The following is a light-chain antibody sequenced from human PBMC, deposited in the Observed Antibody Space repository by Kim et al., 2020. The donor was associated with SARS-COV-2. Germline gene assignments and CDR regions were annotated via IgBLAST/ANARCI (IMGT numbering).Light chain of an antibody. J-gene: IGKJ5*01. Sequence: DIQMTQSPSSMSASVGYGVTITCRASQSIITYLNWYQQQPGRAPKLLISGASNLQRGVPYRFSGSGSGTRFSLTISSLQPEDFATYYCQQSYTTPATFGQGTRLEIK. CDR2: GAS. V-gene: IGKV1-39*01. CDR3: QQSYTTPAT. CDR1: QSIITY.